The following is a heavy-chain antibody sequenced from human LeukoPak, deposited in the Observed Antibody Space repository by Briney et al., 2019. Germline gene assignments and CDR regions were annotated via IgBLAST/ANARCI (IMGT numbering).Heavy chain of an antibody. CDR2: IIYDGSEE. CDR3: ARDLSPVVRASPMGY. J-gene: IGHJ4*02. Sequence: GGSLRLSCAAAGFTFGSYWMTWVRQAPGKGLEWVANIIYDGSEEHYVDSVKGRFTISRDNAKNSLYLQMNNLRAEDTAVYYCARDLSPVVRASPMGYWGQGTLVTVSS. V-gene: IGHV3-7*05. CDR1: GFTFGSYW. D-gene: IGHD3-10*01.